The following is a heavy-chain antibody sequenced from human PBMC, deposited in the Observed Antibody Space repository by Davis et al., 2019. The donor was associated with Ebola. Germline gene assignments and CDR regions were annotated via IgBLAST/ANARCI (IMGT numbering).Heavy chain of an antibody. D-gene: IGHD4-11*01. Sequence: SETLSLTCAVYGGSFSGYYWSWIRQPPGKGLEWIGEINHSGSTNYNPSLKSRVTISVDTSKNQFSLKLSSVTAADTAVYYCSRDVYSNYDVDYWGQGTLVTVSS. J-gene: IGHJ4*02. CDR2: INHSGST. CDR1: GGSFSGYY. V-gene: IGHV4-34*01. CDR3: SRDVYSNYDVDY.